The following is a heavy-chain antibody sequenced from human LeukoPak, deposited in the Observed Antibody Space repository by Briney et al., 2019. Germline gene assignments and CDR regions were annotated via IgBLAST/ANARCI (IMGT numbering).Heavy chain of an antibody. J-gene: IGHJ4*02. D-gene: IGHD6-13*01. CDR2: IKQDGSEK. Sequence: PGGSLRLSCAASGFTFSSYWMSWVRQAPGKGLEWVANIKQDGSEKYYVDSVKGRFTISRDNAKNSLYLQMNSLRAGDTAVYYCARDSIAAAGIFDYWGQGTLVTVSS. CDR3: ARDSIAAAGIFDY. CDR1: GFTFSSYW. V-gene: IGHV3-7*01.